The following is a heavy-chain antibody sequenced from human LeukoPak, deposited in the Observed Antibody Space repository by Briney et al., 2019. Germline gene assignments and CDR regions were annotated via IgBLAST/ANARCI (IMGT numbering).Heavy chain of an antibody. CDR1: GGSISNYY. D-gene: IGHD5-18*01. J-gene: IGHJ6*03. CDR3: ARTEESGYSYRYFGYYYMDV. CDR2: IYYSGST. Sequence: MASETLSLTCTVSGGSISNYYWSWIRQPPGKGLEWIGYIYYSGSTHYNPSLKSRVTISVDTSKNQFSLKLSSVTAADTAVYYCARTEESGYSYRYFGYYYMDVWGKGTTVTVSS. V-gene: IGHV4-59*01.